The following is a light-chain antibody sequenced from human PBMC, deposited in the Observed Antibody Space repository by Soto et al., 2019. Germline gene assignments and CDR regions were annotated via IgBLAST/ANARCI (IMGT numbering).Light chain of an antibody. Sequence: EIVLTQSPGTLSLSPGERATLSCRASQSFSSSYLAWYQQKPGQAPRLLIYGASSRATGIPDRFSGSGSGTDFSLTISRLEPEDFAVYYCQHCGSSLWTFGQETKVEIK. CDR2: GAS. J-gene: IGKJ1*01. CDR1: QSFSSSY. CDR3: QHCGSSLWT. V-gene: IGKV3-20*01.